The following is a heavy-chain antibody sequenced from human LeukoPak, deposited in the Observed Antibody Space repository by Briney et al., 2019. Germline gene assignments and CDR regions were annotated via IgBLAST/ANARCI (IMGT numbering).Heavy chain of an antibody. D-gene: IGHD6-19*01. CDR2: LNNVGGA. V-gene: IGHV3-23*01. Sequence: GGSLRLSCAASGFTFSSYAMSWVRQAPGKGLEWVSTLNNVGGAFYAASVKGRFTISRDNSKNTLYVQMNSLRADDTAVYYCAKRGSSGSYYFDSWGHGTLVTVSS. CDR3: AKRGSSGSYYFDS. CDR1: GFTFSSYA. J-gene: IGHJ4*01.